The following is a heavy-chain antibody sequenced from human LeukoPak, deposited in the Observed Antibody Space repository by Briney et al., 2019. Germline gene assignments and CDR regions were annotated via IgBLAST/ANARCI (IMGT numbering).Heavy chain of an antibody. J-gene: IGHJ4*02. D-gene: IGHD3-22*01. CDR2: IWYDGSNK. Sequence: PGGSLRLSCAASGFTFSSYGMHWVRQAPGKGLEWVAVIWYDGSNKYYADSVKGRFTISRDNSKNTLYLQMNSLRAEDTAVYYCARDPVTDYYYDSSGSFGYWGQGTLVTVSS. CDR3: ARDPVTDYYYDSSGSFGY. CDR1: GFTFSSYG. V-gene: IGHV3-33*01.